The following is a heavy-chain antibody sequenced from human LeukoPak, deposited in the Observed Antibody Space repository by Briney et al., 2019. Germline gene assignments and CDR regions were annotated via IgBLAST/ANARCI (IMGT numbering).Heavy chain of an antibody. J-gene: IGHJ4*02. Sequence: ASVKVSCKASGYTFTSYYMHWVRQAPGQGLEWMGIINPSGGSTSYAQKFQGRVTMTRDTSTSTVYTELSSLRSEDTAVYYCARDGVVVAAATEFDYWGQGTLVTVSS. CDR3: ARDGVVVAAATEFDY. CDR2: INPSGGST. CDR1: GYTFTSYY. D-gene: IGHD2-15*01. V-gene: IGHV1-46*01.